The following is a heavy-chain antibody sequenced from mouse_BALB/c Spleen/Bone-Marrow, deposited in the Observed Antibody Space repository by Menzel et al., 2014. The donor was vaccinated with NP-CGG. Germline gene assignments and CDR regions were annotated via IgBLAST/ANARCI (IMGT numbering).Heavy chain of an antibody. CDR3: TRDGHNYYAMDY. Sequence: QVQLKHSGAELVKPGTSVRLSCKASGYTFTTYYIYWAKQRAGQGLEWIGEIHPSNGGTNFNEKYKSKATLTVDKSSSTSYMQLSSLTSEDSAVYYCTRDGHNYYAMDYWGQGTSVTVSS. CDR2: IHPSNGGT. J-gene: IGHJ4*01. D-gene: IGHD2-3*01. CDR1: GYTFTTYY. V-gene: IGHV1-53*01.